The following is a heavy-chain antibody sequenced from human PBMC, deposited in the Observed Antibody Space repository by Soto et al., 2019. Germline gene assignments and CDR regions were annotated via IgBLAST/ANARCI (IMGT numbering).Heavy chain of an antibody. CDR3: ARIYDFWSGYYRAPHIDY. CDR1: GGSFSGYY. J-gene: IGHJ4*02. CDR2: INHSGST. D-gene: IGHD3-3*01. Sequence: SEPLSLTCAVYGGSFSGYYWSWIRQPPGKGLEWIGEINHSGSTNYNPSLKSRVTISVDTSKNQFSLKLSSVTAADTAVYYCARIYDFWSGYYRAPHIDYWGQGTLVTVSS. V-gene: IGHV4-34*01.